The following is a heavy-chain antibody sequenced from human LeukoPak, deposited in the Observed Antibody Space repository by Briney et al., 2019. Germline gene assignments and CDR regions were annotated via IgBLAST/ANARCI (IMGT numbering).Heavy chain of an antibody. CDR2: INPNSGGT. V-gene: IGHV1-2*02. CDR1: GYTFTGYY. J-gene: IGHJ4*02. D-gene: IGHD2-21*02. Sequence: ASVKVSCKASGYTFTGYYMNWVRQAPGQGLEWMGWINPNSGGTNYAQKFQGRVTMTRDTSISTAYMELSRLRSDDTAVYYCARDLWVVTAIHLDYWGQGTLVTVSS. CDR3: ARDLWVVTAIHLDY.